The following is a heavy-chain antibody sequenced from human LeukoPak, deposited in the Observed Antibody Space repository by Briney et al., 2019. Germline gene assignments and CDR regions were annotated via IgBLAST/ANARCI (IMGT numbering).Heavy chain of an antibody. J-gene: IGHJ4*02. CDR3: TKGYYEPFDK. CDR1: GASIDNYY. Sequence: SETLSLTCTVSGASIDNYYWDWIRQSPGRGLEWIACISNSGSTKYNPSLTDRVTMSVDRSKNQVSLRLRSVTAADTGVYYCTKGYYEPFDKWGQGTLVTVSS. D-gene: IGHD3-22*01. CDR2: ISNSGST. V-gene: IGHV4-59*13.